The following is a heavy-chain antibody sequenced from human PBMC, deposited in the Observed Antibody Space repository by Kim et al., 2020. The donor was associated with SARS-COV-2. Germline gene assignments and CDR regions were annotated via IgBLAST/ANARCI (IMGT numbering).Heavy chain of an antibody. J-gene: IGHJ4*02. CDR3: ARDTGWLQFSSFDY. CDR1: GGTFSSYA. V-gene: IGHV1-69*13. Sequence: SVKVSCKASGGTFSSYAISWVRQAPGQGLEWMGGIIPIFGTANYAQKFQGRVTITADESTSTAYMELSSLRFEDTAVYYCARDTGWLQFSSFDYWGQGTLVPVSS. D-gene: IGHD5-12*01. CDR2: IIPIFGTA.